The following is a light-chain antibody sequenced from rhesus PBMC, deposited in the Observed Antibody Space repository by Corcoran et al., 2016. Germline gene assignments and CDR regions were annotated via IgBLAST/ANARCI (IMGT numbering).Light chain of an antibody. CDR1: QGIGSW. V-gene: IGKV1-21*01. CDR2: KAS. J-gene: IGKJ4*01. CDR3: LQYNSAPLT. Sequence: DIQMTQSPSSLSASVGDRVTITCRASQGIGSWLAWYRQKPGKAPNLLIYKASSLQSGVPSRLSGSGAGTDFTLTITNLQPEDVASYYCLQYNSAPLTFGGGTKVEIK.